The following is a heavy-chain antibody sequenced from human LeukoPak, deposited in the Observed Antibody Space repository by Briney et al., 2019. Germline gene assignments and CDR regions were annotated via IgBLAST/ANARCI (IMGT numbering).Heavy chain of an antibody. V-gene: IGHV4-4*07. Sequence: PSETLSLTCTVSGGSISGYYWSWIRQPAGKGLEWIGRIYTSGSTNYNPSLKSRVTMSVDTSKNQFSLKLSSVTAADTAVYYCARERYYYDSSGYPTHFDYWGQGTLVTVSS. CDR2: IYTSGST. CDR3: ARERYYYDSSGYPTHFDY. J-gene: IGHJ4*02. CDR1: GGSISGYY. D-gene: IGHD3-22*01.